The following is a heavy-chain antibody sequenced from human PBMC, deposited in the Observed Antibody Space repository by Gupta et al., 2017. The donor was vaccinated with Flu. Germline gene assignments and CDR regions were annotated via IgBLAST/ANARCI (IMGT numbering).Heavy chain of an antibody. CDR2: IFPGSGDT. Sequence: VRQAPGQRLEWMGWIFPGSGDTKYSQKFQGRVTMARDTSASTAYMELSSLRSEDTAVYYCARGGTAFYYYYVDVWAKGTTVIVS. CDR3: ARGGTAFYYYYVDV. J-gene: IGHJ6*03. D-gene: IGHD1-7*01. V-gene: IGHV1-3*01.